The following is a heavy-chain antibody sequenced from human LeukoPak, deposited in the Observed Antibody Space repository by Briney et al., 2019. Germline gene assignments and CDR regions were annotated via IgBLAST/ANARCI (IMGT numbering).Heavy chain of an antibody. CDR2: MNPNSGST. CDR1: GYTFTSYD. V-gene: IGHV1-8*01. CDR3: ARGSKQQLVDLDY. Sequence: ASVKVSCKASGYTFTSYDINWVRQATGQGLEWMGWMNPNSGSTGYAQKFQGRVTMTRNTSISTAYMELSSLRSEDTAVYYCARGSKQQLVDLDYWGQGTLVTVSS. D-gene: IGHD6-13*01. J-gene: IGHJ4*02.